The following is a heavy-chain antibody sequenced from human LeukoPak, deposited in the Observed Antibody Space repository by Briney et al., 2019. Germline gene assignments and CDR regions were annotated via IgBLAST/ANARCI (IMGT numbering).Heavy chain of an antibody. CDR2: ISSSGSTI. CDR3: AKDAPSDYDFWSGYRNFDY. Sequence: GGSLRLSCAASGFTFSSYEMNWVRQAPGKGLEWVSYISSSGSTIYYADSVKGRFTISRDNSKNTLYLQMNSLRAEDTAVYYCAKDAPSDYDFWSGYRNFDYWGQGTLVTVSS. V-gene: IGHV3-48*03. D-gene: IGHD3-3*01. CDR1: GFTFSSYE. J-gene: IGHJ4*02.